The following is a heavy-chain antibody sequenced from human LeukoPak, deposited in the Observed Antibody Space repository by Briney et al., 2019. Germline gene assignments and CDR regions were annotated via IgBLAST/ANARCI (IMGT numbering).Heavy chain of an antibody. CDR3: AKEGYYYGSGSLGWFDP. Sequence: GSLRLSCAASGFTFSSYSMNWVRQAPGKRVEWVSYISSSSSTIYYADSVKGRFTISRDNSKNTLYLQMNSLRAEDTAVYYCAKEGYYYGSGSLGWFDPWGQGTLVTVSS. CDR2: ISSSSSTI. CDR1: GFTFSSYS. V-gene: IGHV3-48*01. D-gene: IGHD3-10*01. J-gene: IGHJ5*02.